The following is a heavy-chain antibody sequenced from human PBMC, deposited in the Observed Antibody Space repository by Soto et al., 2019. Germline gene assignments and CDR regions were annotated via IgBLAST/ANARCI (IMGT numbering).Heavy chain of an antibody. V-gene: IGHV3-53*01. CDR1: GLSVSGKKY. D-gene: IGHD1-1*01. Sequence: PGGSLTLSCAAFGLSVSGKKYVAWVRQAPGKGLEWVSALYDVDGSFYADSVEGRFTTSSDSSNTTVYLQKNGMRTDDTAVYYCATWHEREHAYDVWGQGTTVTVSS. J-gene: IGHJ3*01. CDR3: ATWHEREHAYDV. CDR2: LYDVDGS.